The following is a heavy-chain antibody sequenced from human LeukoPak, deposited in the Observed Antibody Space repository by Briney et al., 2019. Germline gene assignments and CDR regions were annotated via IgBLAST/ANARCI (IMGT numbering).Heavy chain of an antibody. D-gene: IGHD3-22*01. Sequence: GASVKVSCKASGGTFSSYTISWVRQAPGQGLEWMGRIIPILGIANYAQKFQGRVTITADKSTSTAYMELSSLRSEDTAVYYCARVSSGQDGMDVWGQGTTVTVSS. V-gene: IGHV1-69*02. CDR1: GGTFSSYT. CDR3: ARVSSGQDGMDV. CDR2: IIPILGIA. J-gene: IGHJ6*02.